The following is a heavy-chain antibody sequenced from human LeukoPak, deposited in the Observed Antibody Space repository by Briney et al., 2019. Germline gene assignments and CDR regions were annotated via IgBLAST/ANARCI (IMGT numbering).Heavy chain of an antibody. CDR3: ARGRVATILYYYMDV. J-gene: IGHJ6*03. CDR1: GGTFSSYA. V-gene: IGHV1-69*05. D-gene: IGHD5-12*01. Sequence: SVKVSCKASGGTFSSYAISWVRQAPGQGLEWMGGIIPIFGTANYAQKFQGGVTITTDESTSTAYMELSSLRSEDTAVYYCARGRVATILYYYMDVWGKGTTVTVSS. CDR2: IIPIFGTA.